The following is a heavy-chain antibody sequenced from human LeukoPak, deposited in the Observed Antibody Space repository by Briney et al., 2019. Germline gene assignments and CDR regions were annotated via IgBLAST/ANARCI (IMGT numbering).Heavy chain of an antibody. CDR3: ARGSSGWYFDY. D-gene: IGHD6-19*01. J-gene: IGHJ4*02. Sequence: SETLSLTCAVSGGSFSGYYWTWIRQPPGKGLEWIGEINHSGSANYNPSLKSRVTISLDTSKNQFSLKLSSVTAADTAVYYCARGSSGWYFDYWGQGTLVTVSS. CDR2: INHSGSA. V-gene: IGHV4-34*01. CDR1: GGSFSGYY.